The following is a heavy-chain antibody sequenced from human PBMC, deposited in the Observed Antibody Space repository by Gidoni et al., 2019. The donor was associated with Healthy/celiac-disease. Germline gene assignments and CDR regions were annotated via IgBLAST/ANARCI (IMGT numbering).Heavy chain of an antibody. CDR2: IIPILGIA. Sequence: QVQLVQSGAEVQKPGSSVKVSCKASGGTFRSYPISWVRQAPGQGLEWMGRIIPILGIANYAQKFQGRVTITADKSTSTAYMELSSLRSEDTAVYYCARVGGIVVVPAAMGWFDPWGQGTLVTVSS. CDR3: ARVGGIVVVPAAMGWFDP. V-gene: IGHV1-69*02. J-gene: IGHJ5*02. CDR1: GGTFRSYP. D-gene: IGHD2-2*01.